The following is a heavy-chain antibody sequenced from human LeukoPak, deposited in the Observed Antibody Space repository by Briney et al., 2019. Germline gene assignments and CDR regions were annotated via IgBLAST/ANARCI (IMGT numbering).Heavy chain of an antibody. CDR1: GFTFSSYG. J-gene: IGHJ4*02. D-gene: IGHD5-18*01. CDR2: IWFDGSNK. Sequence: GGSLRLSCAASGFTFSSYGMHWVRQAPGKGLEWVAFIWFDGSNKYYGDSVKGRFTISRDNSKNTLYLQMNSLRAEDTAVYYCARARGYNHGPQDYYFDYWGQGTLVTVSS. V-gene: IGHV3-33*01. CDR3: ARARGYNHGPQDYYFDY.